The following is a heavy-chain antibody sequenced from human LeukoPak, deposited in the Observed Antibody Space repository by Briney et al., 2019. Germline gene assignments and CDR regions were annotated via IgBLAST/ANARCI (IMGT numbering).Heavy chain of an antibody. CDR3: ARGKPSVYRYYFDY. CDR2: INHSGST. D-gene: IGHD2-8*01. CDR1: GGSFSGYY. J-gene: IGHJ4*02. V-gene: IGHV4-34*01. Sequence: SETLSLTCAVYGGSFSGYYWSWIRQPPGKGLEWVGEINHSGSTNYNPSLKSRVTISVDTSKNQFSLKLSSVTAADTAVYYCARGKPSVYRYYFDYWGQGTLVTVSS.